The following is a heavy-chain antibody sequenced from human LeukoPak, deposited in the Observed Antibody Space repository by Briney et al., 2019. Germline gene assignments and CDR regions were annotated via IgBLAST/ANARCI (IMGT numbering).Heavy chain of an antibody. CDR3: ARQVGGGRQWLYNWFDP. CDR2: IYYSGST. Sequence: SETLSLTCTVSGGSISSSSYYWGWIRQPPGKGLEWIGSIYYSGSTYYNPSLKSRVTISVDTSKNQFSLKLSSVTAADTAVYYCARQVGGGRQWLYNWFDPWGQGTLVTVSS. CDR1: GGSISSSSYY. D-gene: IGHD6-19*01. J-gene: IGHJ5*02. V-gene: IGHV4-39*01.